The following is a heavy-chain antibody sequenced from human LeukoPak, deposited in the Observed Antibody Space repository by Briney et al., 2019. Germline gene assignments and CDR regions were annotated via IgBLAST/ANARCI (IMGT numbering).Heavy chain of an antibody. CDR1: GGSFSGYY. CDR3: ARGSPYGRNWFDP. CDR2: INHSGST. J-gene: IGHJ5*02. Sequence: SETLSLTCAVYGGSFSGYYWSWIRRPPGKGLEWIGEINHSGSTNYNPSLKSRVTISVDTSKNQFSLKLSSVTAADTAVYYCARGSPYGRNWFDPWGQGTLVTVSS. V-gene: IGHV4-34*01. D-gene: IGHD3-10*01.